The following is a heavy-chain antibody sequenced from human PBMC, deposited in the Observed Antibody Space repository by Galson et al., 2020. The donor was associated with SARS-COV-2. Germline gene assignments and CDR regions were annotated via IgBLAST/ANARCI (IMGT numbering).Heavy chain of an antibody. CDR3: ATVPPLYYDSSGYYRCDY. CDR2: FDPEDGET. V-gene: IGHV1-24*01. CDR1: GYTLTELS. D-gene: IGHD3-22*01. J-gene: IGHJ4*02. Sequence: ASVKVYCKVSGYTLTELSMHWVRQAPGKGLEWMGGFDPEDGETIYAQKFQGRVTMTEDTSTDTAYMELSSLRSEDTAVYYCATVPPLYYDSSGYYRCDYWGQGTLVTVSS.